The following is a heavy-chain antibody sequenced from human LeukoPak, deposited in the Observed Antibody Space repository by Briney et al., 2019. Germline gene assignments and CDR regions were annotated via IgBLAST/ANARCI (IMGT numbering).Heavy chain of an antibody. CDR1: GFTFSSYS. D-gene: IGHD5-12*01. J-gene: IGHJ4*02. Sequence: GGSLRLSCAASGFTFSSYSMNWVRQAPGKGLEWVSSISSSSSYIYYADSVKGRFTISRDNAKNSLYLQMNSLRAEDTAVYYCARSARGYSGYDAGYWGQGTLVTVSS. V-gene: IGHV3-21*01. CDR3: ARSARGYSGYDAGY. CDR2: ISSSSSYI.